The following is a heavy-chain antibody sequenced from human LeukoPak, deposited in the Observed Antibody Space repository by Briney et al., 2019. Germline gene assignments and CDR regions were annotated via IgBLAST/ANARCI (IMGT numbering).Heavy chain of an antibody. Sequence: PGGSLRLSCAASGFTFSSYSMNWVRQAPGKGLEWVSYISSSSSTIYYADSVKGRFTTSRDNAKNSLYLQMNSLRAEDTAVYYCAKMTTVNTFDYWGQGTLVTVSS. J-gene: IGHJ4*02. CDR2: ISSSSSTI. CDR1: GFTFSSYS. V-gene: IGHV3-48*04. D-gene: IGHD4-17*01. CDR3: AKMTTVNTFDY.